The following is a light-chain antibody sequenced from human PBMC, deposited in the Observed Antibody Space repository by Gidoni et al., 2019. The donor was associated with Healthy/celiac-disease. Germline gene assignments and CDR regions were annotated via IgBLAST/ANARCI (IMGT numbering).Light chain of an antibody. CDR2: DNN. V-gene: IGLV1-51*01. Sequence: QSVFTQPPSVSAAPGQKVTISCSGSSSNIGNNYVSWYQQLPGTAPKLLIYDNNKRPSGIPDRCSGSKSGTSATLGITGLQTGDEADYYCGTWDSSLSAWVFGGGTKLTVL. CDR3: GTWDSSLSAWV. J-gene: IGLJ3*02. CDR1: SSNIGNNY.